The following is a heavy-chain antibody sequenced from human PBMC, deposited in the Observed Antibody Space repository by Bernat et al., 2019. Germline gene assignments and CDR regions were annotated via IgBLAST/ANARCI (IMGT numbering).Heavy chain of an antibody. Sequence: QVQLQESGPGLVKPSETLSLTCTVSGGSISSYYWSWIRQPPGKGLEWLGYIYYSGSTNYNPSLKSQVTISVDTSKNQFSLKLSSVTAAETAVYYCARNGVAAAGAFDYWGQGTLVTVSS. CDR1: GGSISSYY. D-gene: IGHD6-13*01. CDR3: ARNGVAAAGAFDY. J-gene: IGHJ4*02. CDR2: IYYSGST. V-gene: IGHV4-59*01.